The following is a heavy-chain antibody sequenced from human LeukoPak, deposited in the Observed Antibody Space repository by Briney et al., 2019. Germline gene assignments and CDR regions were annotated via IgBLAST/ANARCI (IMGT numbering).Heavy chain of an antibody. CDR2: INPGGSSI. CDR1: GFTFSSYW. V-gene: IGHV3-74*01. J-gene: IGHJ4*02. D-gene: IGHD7-27*01. Sequence: PGRSLRLSCAASGFTFSSYWMHWVRQVPGKGLVWVARINPGGSSITYADSVKGRFTISRDNAKNTLYLQMNSLRAEDTAVYYCARDPPWDWGWDYWGQGTLVTVSS. CDR3: ARDPPWDWGWDY.